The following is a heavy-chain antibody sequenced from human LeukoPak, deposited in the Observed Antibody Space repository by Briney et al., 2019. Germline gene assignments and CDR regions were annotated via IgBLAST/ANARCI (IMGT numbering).Heavy chain of an antibody. D-gene: IGHD6-13*01. CDR2: IYSGGST. CDR1: GFSVSNNY. CDR3: ARGASIAAARPFDY. Sequence: GGSLRLSCAASGFSVSNNYMTWVRQAPGKGLEWVSIIYSGGSTYYADSVKGRFTISRDSSKNTLYLQMNSLRAEDTAVFYCARGASIAAARPFDYWGQGTLVTVSS. J-gene: IGHJ4*02. V-gene: IGHV3-53*01.